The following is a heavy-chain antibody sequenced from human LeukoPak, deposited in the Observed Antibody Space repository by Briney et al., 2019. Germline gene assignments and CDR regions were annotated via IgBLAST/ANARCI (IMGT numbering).Heavy chain of an antibody. Sequence: GGSLRLSCAASGFTFSSYEMNWVRQAPGKGLEWVSYITSSGTTIYYADSVKGRFTISRDNAKSSLYLQMNSLRAEDTAVYYCARDVRSYYWGQGTLVTVSS. CDR2: ITSSGTTI. D-gene: IGHD3-10*02. J-gene: IGHJ4*02. CDR1: GFTFSSYE. CDR3: ARDVRSYY. V-gene: IGHV3-48*03.